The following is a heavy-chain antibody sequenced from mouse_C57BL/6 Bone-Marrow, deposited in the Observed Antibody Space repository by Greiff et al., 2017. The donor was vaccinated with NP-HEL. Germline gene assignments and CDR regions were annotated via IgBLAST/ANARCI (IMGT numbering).Heavy chain of an antibody. Sequence: DVQLQESGPELVKPGASVKIPCKASGYTFTDYNMDWVKQSHGKSLEWIGDINPNNGGTIYNQKFKGKATLTVDKSSSTAYMELRSLTSEDTAVYYCARTYYGSSYEYFDVWGTGTTVTVSS. CDR1: GYTFTDYN. CDR3: ARTYYGSSYEYFDV. J-gene: IGHJ1*03. CDR2: INPNNGGT. V-gene: IGHV1-18*01. D-gene: IGHD1-1*01.